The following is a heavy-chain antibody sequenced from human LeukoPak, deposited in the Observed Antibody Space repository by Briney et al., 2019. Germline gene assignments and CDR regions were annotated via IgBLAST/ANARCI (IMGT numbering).Heavy chain of an antibody. V-gene: IGHV4-4*07. CDR1: GGPISSYY. CDR2: IYTSGST. D-gene: IGHD3-22*01. J-gene: IGHJ4*02. Sequence: PSETLSLTCTVSGGPISSYYWSWIRQPAGKGLEWIGRIYTSGSTNYNPSLKSRVTMSVDTSKNQFSLKLSSVTAADTAVYYCARTYYYDSSGYRRNYYFDYWGQGTLVTVSS. CDR3: ARTYYYDSSGYRRNYYFDY.